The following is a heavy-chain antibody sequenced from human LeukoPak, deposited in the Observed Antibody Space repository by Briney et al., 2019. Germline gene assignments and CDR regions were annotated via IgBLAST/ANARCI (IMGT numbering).Heavy chain of an antibody. J-gene: IGHJ4*02. CDR3: ARGGVDYGGVGGYFGY. Sequence: SETLPLTCAVYGGSFSGYYWSWIRQPPGKGLEWIGEISHGGITHYNPSLKSRVTISVDTSKNQFSLKLSSVTAADTAVYYCARGGVDYGGVGGYFGYWGQGILVTVSS. CDR2: ISHGGIT. CDR1: GGSFSGYY. D-gene: IGHD4-23*01. V-gene: IGHV4-34*01.